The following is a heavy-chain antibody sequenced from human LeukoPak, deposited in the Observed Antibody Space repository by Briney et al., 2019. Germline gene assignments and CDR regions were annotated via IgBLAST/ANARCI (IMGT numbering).Heavy chain of an antibody. CDR3: AREGALPNAFDI. D-gene: IGHD3-16*01. Sequence: SETLSLTCTVSGGSISTYYWSWIRQPPGKGLEWIGYIYYSGSTNYNPSLKSRVTISVDTSKNHFSLKVSSVTAADTAVYYCAREGALPNAFDIWGQGTMVTVSS. V-gene: IGHV4-59*13. CDR1: GGSISTYY. CDR2: IYYSGST. J-gene: IGHJ3*02.